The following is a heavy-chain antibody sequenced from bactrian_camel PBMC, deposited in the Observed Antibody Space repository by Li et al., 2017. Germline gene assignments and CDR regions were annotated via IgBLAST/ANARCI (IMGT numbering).Heavy chain of an antibody. J-gene: IGHJ4*01. CDR2: VDPHEGV. D-gene: IGHD6*01. Sequence: QLVESGGGAVQAGGSLTLSCVATGYTATRFCMGWLRQAPGKQREAVAAVDPHEGVSLADSVKGRFTASKDDAKNTLTLRMEMLKPEDSGMYFCAAAFRPCTVLAAGDAAGYWGQGTQVTVS. V-gene: IGHV3S1*01. CDR1: GYTATRFC. CDR3: AAAFRPCTVLAAGDAAGY.